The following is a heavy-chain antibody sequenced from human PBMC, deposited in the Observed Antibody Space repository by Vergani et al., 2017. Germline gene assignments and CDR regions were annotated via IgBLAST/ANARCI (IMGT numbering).Heavy chain of an antibody. D-gene: IGHD3-10*01. V-gene: IGHV3-30*02. CDR3: ARDYYGSGSYYNPRGNYYGMDV. J-gene: IGHJ6*02. Sequence: QVQLVESGGGVVQRGGSLRLSCATSGFTLSNYDMQWIRQGPGKGLEFVAFIQFDGSNQYYADSVKGRFTLSRDFSKNTLYLQMNSLRAEDTAVYYCARDYYGSGSYYNPRGNYYGMDVWGQGTTVTVSS. CDR2: IQFDGSNQ. CDR1: GFTLSNYD.